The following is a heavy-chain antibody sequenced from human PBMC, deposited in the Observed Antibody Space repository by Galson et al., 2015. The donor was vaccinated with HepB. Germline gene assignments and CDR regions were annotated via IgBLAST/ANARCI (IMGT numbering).Heavy chain of an antibody. J-gene: IGHJ4*02. D-gene: IGHD3-22*01. V-gene: IGHV3-48*03. CDR1: GFTFSSFE. CDR2: ISGSDNMI. Sequence: SLRLSCAASGFTFSSFEMNWVRQAPGKGLEWVSYISGSDNMIFYADSVEGRFTISRDNAKNSLYLQMNSLRAEDTAVYYCARAARFESSGYYYFEQWGQGTLVTVSS. CDR3: ARAARFESSGYYYFEQ.